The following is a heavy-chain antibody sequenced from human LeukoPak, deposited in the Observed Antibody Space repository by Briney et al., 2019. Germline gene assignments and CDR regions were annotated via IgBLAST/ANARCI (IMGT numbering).Heavy chain of an antibody. V-gene: IGHV3-11*01. J-gene: IGHJ4*02. CDR2: ISYSGDTI. CDR3: ARLGIITAAGSNDY. CDR1: GFTFSDYY. D-gene: IGHD6-13*01. Sequence: TGGPLRLSCAASGFTFSDYYMSWIRQAPGKGLEWVSYISYSGDTIYYADSVKGRFTVSRDNAKNSLYLQMNSLRAEDTAVYYCARLGIITAAGSNDYWGQGTMVTVSS.